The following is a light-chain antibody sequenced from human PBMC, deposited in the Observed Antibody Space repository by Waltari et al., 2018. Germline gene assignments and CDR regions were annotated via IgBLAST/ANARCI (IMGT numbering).Light chain of an antibody. Sequence: QSGLAQPASASGSPGQSITITCTRTRSDVGNYNLVSWYQQRPGKAPRLLIYEVTKRAPGTSDRFSASKSGNTASLSISGLQAQEDEADYYCCSYVGLGTYVFGTGTKVTV. J-gene: IGLJ1*01. CDR1: RSDVGNYNL. CDR2: EVT. CDR3: CSYVGLGTYV. V-gene: IGLV2-23*02.